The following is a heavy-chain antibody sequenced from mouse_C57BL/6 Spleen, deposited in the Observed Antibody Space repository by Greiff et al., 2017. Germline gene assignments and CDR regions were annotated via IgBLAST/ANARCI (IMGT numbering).Heavy chain of an antibody. V-gene: IGHV1-80*01. CDR2: IYPGDGDT. D-gene: IGHD1-2*01. J-gene: IGHJ1*03. Sequence: QVQLQQSGAELVKPGASVKISCKASGYAFSSYWMNWVKQRPGKGLEWIGQIYPGDGDTNYNGKFKGKATLTADKSSSTAYMQLSSLTSEDSAVYFCARDGALLRKGYFDVWGTGTTVTVSS. CDR1: GYAFSSYW. CDR3: ARDGALLRKGYFDV.